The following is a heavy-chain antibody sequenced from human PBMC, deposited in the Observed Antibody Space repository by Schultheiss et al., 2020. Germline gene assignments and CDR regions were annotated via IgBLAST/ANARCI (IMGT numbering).Heavy chain of an antibody. D-gene: IGHD2-15*01. V-gene: IGHV3-30*03. J-gene: IGHJ5*02. CDR2: IAYDGSNK. CDR1: GFTFSGYG. CDR3: TTLGYCSGGSCESPFDP. Sequence: GGSLRLSCAASGFTFSGYGMHWVRQAPGKGLEWVAVIAYDGSNKYHADSVKGRFTISRDNSKNTLFLQMNSLKTEDTAVYYCTTLGYCSGGSCESPFDPWGQGTLVTVSS.